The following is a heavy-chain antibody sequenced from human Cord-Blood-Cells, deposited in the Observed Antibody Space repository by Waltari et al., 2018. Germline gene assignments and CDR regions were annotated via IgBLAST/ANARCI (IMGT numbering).Heavy chain of an antibody. CDR2: RNPKSGNT. CDR3: ARGRGEPPEDAFDI. Sequence: QVQLVQSGAEVKKPGASVKVSCKASGYTFTSYDINWVRQATGQGLEWMGGRNPKSGNTGYAQKFHGRGTTTRNTDISTAYMELSSLRSEDTAVYYCARGRGEPPEDAFDIWGQGTMVTVSS. V-gene: IGHV1-8*03. D-gene: IGHD3-10*01. J-gene: IGHJ3*02. CDR1: GYTFTSYD.